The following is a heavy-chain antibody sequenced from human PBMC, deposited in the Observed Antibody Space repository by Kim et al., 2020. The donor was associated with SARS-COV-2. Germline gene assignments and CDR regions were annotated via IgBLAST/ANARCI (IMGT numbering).Heavy chain of an antibody. J-gene: IGHJ4*02. CDR3: ARDGSAVDSYGPIFDY. CDR1: GGSISSGGYY. CDR2: IYYSGST. Sequence: SETLSLTCTVSGGSISSGGYYWSWIRQHPGKGLKWIGYIYYSGSTYYNPSLKSRVTISVDTSKNQFSLKLSSVTAADTAVYYCARDGSAVDSYGPIFDYWGQGTLVTVSS. D-gene: IGHD5-18*01. V-gene: IGHV4-31*03.